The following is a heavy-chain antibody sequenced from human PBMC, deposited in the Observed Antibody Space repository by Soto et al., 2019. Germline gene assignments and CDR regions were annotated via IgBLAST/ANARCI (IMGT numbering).Heavy chain of an antibody. D-gene: IGHD1-26*01. CDR1: GGSISTYY. Sequence: QVQLQESGPGLVKHSETLSLTCTVSGGSISTYYWSWIRQPPGKGLEWIGYNYYSGNGNYNPSLKGRVTISVDTSKNQFSLKLSSVTAADTALYYCARHGGSYSFDYWGQGTLVTVSS. CDR3: ARHGGSYSFDY. CDR2: NYYSGNG. V-gene: IGHV4-59*01. J-gene: IGHJ4*02.